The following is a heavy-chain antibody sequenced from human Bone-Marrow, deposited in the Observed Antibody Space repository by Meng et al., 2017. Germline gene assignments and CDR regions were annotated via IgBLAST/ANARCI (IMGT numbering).Heavy chain of an antibody. D-gene: IGHD3-9*01. J-gene: IGHJ4*02. V-gene: IGHV3-30*04. CDR3: ARILRYFASRPGFDY. Sequence: GESLKISCAASGFTFSSYAMHWVRQAPGKGLEWVAVISYDGSNKYYADSVKGRFTISRDNSKNTLYLQMNSLRAEDTALYYCARILRYFASRPGFDYWGQGTLVTVSS. CDR2: ISYDGSNK. CDR1: GFTFSSYA.